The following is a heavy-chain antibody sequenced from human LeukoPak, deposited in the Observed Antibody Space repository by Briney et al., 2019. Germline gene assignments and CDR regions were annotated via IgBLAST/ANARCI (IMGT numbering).Heavy chain of an antibody. V-gene: IGHV3-30*04. Sequence: GGSLRLSCAASGFTFSSYEMNWVRQAPGKGLEWVAVISYDGRNKYYADSVKGRFTISRDNSKNTLYLQMNSLRTEDTAVYFCARDPASSTADGLHDFLFDYWGQGTLVTVSS. CDR3: ARDPASSTADGLHDFLFDY. D-gene: IGHD3-3*01. J-gene: IGHJ4*02. CDR2: ISYDGRNK. CDR1: GFTFSSYE.